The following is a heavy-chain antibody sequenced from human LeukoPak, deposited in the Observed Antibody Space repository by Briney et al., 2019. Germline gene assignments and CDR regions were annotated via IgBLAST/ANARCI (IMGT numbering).Heavy chain of an antibody. CDR2: ISYDGSNK. CDR3: AKNYYDSSGALHY. J-gene: IGHJ4*02. D-gene: IGHD3-22*01. Sequence: GGSLRLSCAASGFTFSSYAMHWVRQAPGKGLEWVALISYDGSNKYYADSVKGRFTISRDNSKNTLYLQMNSLRAEDTAVYYCAKNYYDSSGALHYWGQGTLVTVSS. CDR1: GFTFSSYA. V-gene: IGHV3-30*04.